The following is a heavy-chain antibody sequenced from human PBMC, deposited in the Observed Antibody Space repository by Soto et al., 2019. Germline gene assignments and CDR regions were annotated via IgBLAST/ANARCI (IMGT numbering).Heavy chain of an antibody. V-gene: IGHV4-34*01. CDR1: GGYFSGYY. J-gene: IGHJ4*02. Sequence: SETLCVTCAVDGGYFSGYYWSWIRQQPGKGLEWIGEINHSGSTNYNPSLKSRVTISVDTSKNQFSLKLSSVTAADTAVYYCARRERLYSSSWVDYWGQGTLVTVSS. D-gene: IGHD6-6*01. CDR3: ARRERLYSSSWVDY. CDR2: INHSGST.